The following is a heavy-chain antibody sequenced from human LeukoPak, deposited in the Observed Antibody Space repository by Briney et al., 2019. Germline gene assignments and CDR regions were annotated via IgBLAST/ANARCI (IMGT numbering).Heavy chain of an antibody. Sequence: ASVKVSCKASGGTFSSYAISWVRQAPGQGLEWMGGIIPIFGTANYAQKFPGRVTITADESTSTAYMELSSLRSEDTAVYYCARDLGAARFLEWLGVDNWFDPWGQGTLVTVSS. CDR3: ARDLGAARFLEWLGVDNWFDP. J-gene: IGHJ5*02. CDR2: IIPIFGTA. CDR1: GGTFSSYA. V-gene: IGHV1-69*13. D-gene: IGHD3-3*01.